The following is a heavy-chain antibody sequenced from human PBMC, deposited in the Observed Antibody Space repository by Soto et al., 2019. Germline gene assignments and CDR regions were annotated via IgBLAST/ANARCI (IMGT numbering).Heavy chain of an antibody. V-gene: IGHV3-23*01. CDR3: AKDIASGSYGSDAFDI. CDR1: GFTFSSYA. D-gene: IGHD1-26*01. CDR2: ISGSGGNT. Sequence: EVQLLESGGGLVQPGGSLRLSCAASGFTFSSYAMSWVRQAPGKGLEWVSGISGSGGNTYYADSVKGRFTISRDNSKNTLYLQMNSLIAEDTAVFYCAKDIASGSYGSDAFDIWGQGTMVTVSS. J-gene: IGHJ3*02.